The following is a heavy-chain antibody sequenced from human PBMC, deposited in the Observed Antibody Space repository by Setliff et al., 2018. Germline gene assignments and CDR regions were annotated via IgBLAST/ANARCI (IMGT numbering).Heavy chain of an antibody. CDR3: ARGGGGKPFDI. CDR1: GGSISTYY. D-gene: IGHD2-15*01. J-gene: IGHJ3*02. V-gene: IGHV4-59*08. Sequence: SETLSLTCTVSGGSISTYYWTWIRQPPGKALEWIGYIYYSGTTNYSPSLKSRVTISVDTSKNQFSLKLSSVTAADTAVYYCARGGGGKPFDIWGQGTVVTVSS. CDR2: IYYSGTT.